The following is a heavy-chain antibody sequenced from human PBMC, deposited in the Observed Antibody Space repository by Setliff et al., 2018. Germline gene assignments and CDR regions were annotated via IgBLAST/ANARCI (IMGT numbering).Heavy chain of an antibody. V-gene: IGHV4-34*01. D-gene: IGHD3-10*01. Sequence: SETLSPTCAVYGGSFSGYYWSWIRQSPEKGLEWIGEISHSGNTNYNPSLKSRVTISIDTSKNQFSLKVNSVTAADTAVYYCARVLVLGYNWFDPWGQGTLVTVSS. CDR2: ISHSGNT. CDR3: ARVLVLGYNWFDP. CDR1: GGSFSGYY. J-gene: IGHJ5*02.